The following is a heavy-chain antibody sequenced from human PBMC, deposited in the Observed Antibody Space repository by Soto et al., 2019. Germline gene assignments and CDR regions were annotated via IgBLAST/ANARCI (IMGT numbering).Heavy chain of an antibody. V-gene: IGHV3-30*03. J-gene: IGHJ6*02. Sequence: QVQLVESGGGVVQPGRSLRLSCAASGFTFNSYGMHWVRQGPGNGLEWVAFISYDSTKTYYADSVKGRFTISRDSSNSALYVQMNSLTGEDTAVYYCARTRSAWSDYHYYAFDVCGQGTTVTVSS. CDR2: ISYDSTKT. CDR1: GFTFNSYG. D-gene: IGHD1-26*01. CDR3: ARTRSAWSDYHYYAFDV.